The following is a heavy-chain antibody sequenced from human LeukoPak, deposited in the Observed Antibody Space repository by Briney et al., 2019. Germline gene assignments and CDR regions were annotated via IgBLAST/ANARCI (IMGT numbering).Heavy chain of an antibody. CDR3: ARWAVGATSYYYYYMDV. D-gene: IGHD1-26*01. CDR1: GYTFTSYD. Sequence: ASVKVSCKASGYTFTSYDINWVRQATGQGLEWMGWMNPNSGNTGYAQKFQGRVTITRNTSISTAYMELSSLRSEDTAVYYCARWAVGATSYYYYYMDVWGKGTTVTVSS. J-gene: IGHJ6*03. V-gene: IGHV1-8*03. CDR2: MNPNSGNT.